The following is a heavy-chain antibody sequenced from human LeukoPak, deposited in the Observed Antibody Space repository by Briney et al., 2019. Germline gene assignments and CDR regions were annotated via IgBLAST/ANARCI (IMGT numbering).Heavy chain of an antibody. D-gene: IGHD2-21*02. Sequence: PGGSLRLSCAASGFTFSSYAMSWVRQAPGKGLEWVSSMSGGAGTTYSAASMKGRFTISRDNSKNTLYLQMNSLRAEDTAVDYCAKGREVYGDSRFDYWGQGTLVTVSS. CDR2: MSGGAGTT. J-gene: IGHJ4*02. CDR1: GFTFSSYA. CDR3: AKGREVYGDSRFDY. V-gene: IGHV3-23*01.